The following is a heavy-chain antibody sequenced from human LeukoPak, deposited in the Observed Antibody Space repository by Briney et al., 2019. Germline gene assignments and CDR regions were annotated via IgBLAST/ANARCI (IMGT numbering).Heavy chain of an antibody. D-gene: IGHD6-13*01. Sequence: SETLSLTCTVSGGSISSYYWSWIRQPPGKGLEWIGYIYYSGSTNYNPSLKSRVTISVDTSKNQFSLKLSSVTAADTAVCYCARASSSWYRVFDYWGQGTLVTVSS. J-gene: IGHJ4*02. CDR1: GGSISSYY. V-gene: IGHV4-59*01. CDR3: ARASSSWYRVFDY. CDR2: IYYSGST.